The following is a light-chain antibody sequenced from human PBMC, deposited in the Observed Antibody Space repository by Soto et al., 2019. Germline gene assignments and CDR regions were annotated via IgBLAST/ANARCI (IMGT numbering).Light chain of an antibody. CDR3: CSYADTYYV. CDR2: DVS. J-gene: IGLJ1*01. Sequence: SALTQPRSVSGSPGQSVTISCTGSSSDVGRYDSVSWYQHHPGKAPKFMIYDVSKRPSGVPDRFSGSKSGNTASLTISGLQAEDEGDYYCCSYADTYYVFGSGTKLTVL. CDR1: SSDVGRYDS. V-gene: IGLV2-11*01.